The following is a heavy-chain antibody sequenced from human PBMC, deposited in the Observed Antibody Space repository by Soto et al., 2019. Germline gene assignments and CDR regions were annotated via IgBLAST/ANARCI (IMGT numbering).Heavy chain of an antibody. Sequence: GGSLRLSCAASGFTFSSYSMNWVRQAPGKGLEWVSSISSSISYIYYADSVKGRFTISRDNAKTSLYLQMNSLRAEDTAVYYCARGLGIAANWFDPWGQGTLVTVSS. J-gene: IGHJ5*02. V-gene: IGHV3-21*01. CDR3: ARGLGIAANWFDP. D-gene: IGHD6-13*01. CDR1: GFTFSSYS. CDR2: ISSSISYI.